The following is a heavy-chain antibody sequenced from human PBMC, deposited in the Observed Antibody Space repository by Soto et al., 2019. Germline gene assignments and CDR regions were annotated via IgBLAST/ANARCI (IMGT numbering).Heavy chain of an antibody. CDR1: GFTFSSYA. Sequence: EVQLLESGGGLVQPGGSLRLSCAASGFTFSSYAMSWVRQAPGKGLEWVSAISGSGGSTYYADSVKGRFTIARDNSKNTLYLQMNSLRAEDTAVYYCAKELRAGDCSCNSSDAFDSWGQGTMVTVSS. V-gene: IGHV3-23*01. CDR2: ISGSGGST. CDR3: AKELRAGDCSCNSSDAFDS. J-gene: IGHJ3*02. D-gene: IGHD2-21*01.